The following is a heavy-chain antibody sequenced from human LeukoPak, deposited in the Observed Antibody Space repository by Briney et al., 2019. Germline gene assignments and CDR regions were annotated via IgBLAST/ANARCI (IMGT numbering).Heavy chain of an antibody. CDR1: GYTFTSYA. Sequence: VASVKVSCKASGYTFTSYAMNWVRQAPGQGLEWMGMINPSGGSTSYEQKFQGRVTMTRDMSTSTVSMELSSLRSEDTAVYYCARACSGTSCYVLMASDAFDIWGQGTMVTVSS. CDR3: ARACSGTSCYVLMASDAFDI. CDR2: INPSGGST. V-gene: IGHV1-46*01. J-gene: IGHJ3*02. D-gene: IGHD2-2*01.